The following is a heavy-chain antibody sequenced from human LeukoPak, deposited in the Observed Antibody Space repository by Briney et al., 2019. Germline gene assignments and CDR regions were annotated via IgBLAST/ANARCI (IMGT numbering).Heavy chain of an antibody. CDR3: AKEMVGALSLDY. Sequence: GRSLRLSCAASGFTFSSYAMSWVRQAPGKGLEWVSAISGSGGSTYYADSVKGRFTISRDNTKNTLYLQMNSLRAEDTAVYYCAKEMVGALSLDYWGQGTLVTVSS. J-gene: IGHJ4*02. CDR1: GFTFSSYA. D-gene: IGHD1-26*01. V-gene: IGHV3-23*01. CDR2: ISGSGGST.